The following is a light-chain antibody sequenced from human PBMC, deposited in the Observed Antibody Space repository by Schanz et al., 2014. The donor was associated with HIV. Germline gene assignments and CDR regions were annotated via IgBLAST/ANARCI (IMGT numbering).Light chain of an antibody. CDR1: QSVSTK. Sequence: ETVMTQSPATLSVSPGERATLSCRASQSVSTKLAWYQQKPGQPPRLLIYDASTRASATPARFSGSGSGTEFTLTISSLQSEDVAVYYCQQYYTTPPLFTFGPGTKVDIK. CDR2: DAS. V-gene: IGKV3-15*01. CDR3: QQYYTTPPLFT. J-gene: IGKJ3*01.